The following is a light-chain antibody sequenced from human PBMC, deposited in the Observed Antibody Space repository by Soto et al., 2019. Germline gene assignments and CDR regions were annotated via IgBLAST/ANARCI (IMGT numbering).Light chain of an antibody. V-gene: IGKV3-15*01. CDR3: QQYNDSPHT. Sequence: EIVMTQSPGTLSLSPGDRATLSCRASQSVSTNVAWYQQIPGQAPRLLIYAASTRATGIPARFSGSGSGTEFTLAISSLQSEDFAVYYCQQYNDSPHTFGLGTKLEIK. J-gene: IGKJ1*01. CDR2: AAS. CDR1: QSVSTN.